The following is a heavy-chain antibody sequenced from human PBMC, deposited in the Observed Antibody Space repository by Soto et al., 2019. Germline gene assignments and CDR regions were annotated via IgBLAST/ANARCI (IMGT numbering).Heavy chain of an antibody. CDR1: GLTFSSYA. CDR3: ARTFVIAAAALGY. J-gene: IGHJ4*02. V-gene: IGHV3-23*01. CDR2: ISGSGGST. Sequence: EVQLLESGGGLVQPGGSLRLSCAASGLTFSSYAMSWVRQAPGKGLEWVSAISGSGGSTYYADSVKGRFTISRDNAKNSLYLQMNSLRAEDTAVYYCARTFVIAAAALGYWGQGTLVTVSS. D-gene: IGHD6-13*01.